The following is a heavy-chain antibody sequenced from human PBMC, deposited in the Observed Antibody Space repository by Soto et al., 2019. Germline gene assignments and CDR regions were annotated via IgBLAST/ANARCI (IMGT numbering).Heavy chain of an antibody. J-gene: IGHJ6*02. Sequence: QVQLVESGGGVVQPGRSLRLSCAASGFTFSNYGMHWVRQAPGKGLEWVAVILNDGSNRYYADSVKDRFTISRDNSKNMRYLQMNSLRAEVTAVYYCARDDEYSGNGMDVWGQGTTVTVS. CDR3: ARDDEYSGNGMDV. V-gene: IGHV3-33*01. CDR1: GFTFSNYG. D-gene: IGHD3-10*01. CDR2: ILNDGSNR.